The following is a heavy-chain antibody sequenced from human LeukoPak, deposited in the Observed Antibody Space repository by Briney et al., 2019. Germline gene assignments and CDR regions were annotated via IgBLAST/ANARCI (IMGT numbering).Heavy chain of an antibody. V-gene: IGHV3-48*03. CDR1: GFAFSSYE. J-gene: IGHJ4*02. CDR3: ARDPVFLEWLPDY. Sequence: GGSLRLSCAASGFAFSSYEMNWVRQAPEKGLEWVSYISSSGSTIYYADSVKGRFTISRDNAKNSLYLQMNSLRAEDTAVYYCARDPVFLEWLPDYWGQGTLVTVSS. CDR2: ISSSGSTI. D-gene: IGHD3-3*01.